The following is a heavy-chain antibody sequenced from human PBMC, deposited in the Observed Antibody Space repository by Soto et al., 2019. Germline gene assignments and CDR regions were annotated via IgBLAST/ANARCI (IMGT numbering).Heavy chain of an antibody. J-gene: IGHJ2*01. Sequence: EVQLVESGGGLVQPGRSLRLSCAASGFSFDDYAMHWVRQTPGKGLEWVSGISWNSNNIGYADSMKGRFAISRDNVKKSVYLQMNSLRVEDTALYYCARRPHGDWYFDFWGRGTLVTVSS. V-gene: IGHV3-9*01. CDR2: ISWNSNNI. CDR3: ARRPHGDWYFDF. D-gene: IGHD1-1*01. CDR1: GFSFDDYA.